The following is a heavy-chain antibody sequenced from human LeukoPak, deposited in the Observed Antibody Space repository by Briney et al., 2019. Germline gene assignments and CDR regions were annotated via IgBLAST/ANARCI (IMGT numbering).Heavy chain of an antibody. CDR3: ARGVPLDCSSTSCYRGTIDY. CDR1: GGSFSGYY. Sequence: SETLSLTRAVYGGSFSGYYWSWIRQPPGKGLEWIGEINHSGSTNYNPSLKSRVTISVDTSKNQFSLKLSSVTAADTAVYYCARGVPLDCSSTSCYRGTIDYWGQGTLVTVSS. J-gene: IGHJ4*02. CDR2: INHSGST. D-gene: IGHD2-2*01. V-gene: IGHV4-34*01.